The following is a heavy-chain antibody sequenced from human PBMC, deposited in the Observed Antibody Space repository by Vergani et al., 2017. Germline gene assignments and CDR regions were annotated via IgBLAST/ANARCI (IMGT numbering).Heavy chain of an antibody. Sequence: QAQLQQWGAGLLKPSETLSLTCAIYGGSFNDYWWTWIRQPPGKGLEWIGEIRHDGITHCSPSLKSRVTISIDTSTHQFSLNLRSVTAADTAVYYCAREGYCTNGVCFTLFDVWGQGALVTVSS. CDR1: GGSFNDYW. CDR3: AREGYCTNGVCFTLFDV. V-gene: IGHV4-34*01. CDR2: IRHDGIT. D-gene: IGHD2-8*01. J-gene: IGHJ4*02.